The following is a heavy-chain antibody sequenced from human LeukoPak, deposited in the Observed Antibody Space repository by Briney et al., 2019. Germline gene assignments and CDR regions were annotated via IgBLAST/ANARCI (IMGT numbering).Heavy chain of an antibody. Sequence: ALRLSCAASGFTFDDYAMFWVRQVPGEGLEWVSGISWDSRNIGYAASVKGRFTISRDNGKKSVYLQINSLRAEDTALYYCARGNRDSSGFYFYYGMDVWGQGTTVTVSS. CDR3: ARGNRDSSGFYFYYGMDV. CDR1: GFTFDDYA. V-gene: IGHV3-9*01. J-gene: IGHJ6*02. D-gene: IGHD3-22*01. CDR2: ISWDSRNI.